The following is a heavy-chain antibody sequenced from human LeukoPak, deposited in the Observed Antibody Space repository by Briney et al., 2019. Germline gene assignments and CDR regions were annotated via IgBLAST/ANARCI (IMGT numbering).Heavy chain of an antibody. Sequence: PGGSLRLSCAASGFTFSSYWMSWVRQAPGKGLEGVANIKQDGSEKYYVDSVKGRFTISRDNAKNSLYLQMNSLRAEDTAVYYCARASSTSWYYYYYYGMDVWGKGTTVTVSS. V-gene: IGHV3-7*03. CDR1: GFTFSSYW. D-gene: IGHD2-2*01. CDR2: IKQDGSEK. J-gene: IGHJ6*04. CDR3: ARASSTSWYYYYYYGMDV.